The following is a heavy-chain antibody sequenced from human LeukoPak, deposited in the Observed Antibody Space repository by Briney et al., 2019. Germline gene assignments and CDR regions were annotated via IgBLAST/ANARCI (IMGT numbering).Heavy chain of an antibody. CDR1: GFTFNSFA. J-gene: IGHJ3*01. CDR3: TRDHYPGIARGGACNF. CDR2: ISYDGSKR. Sequence: GGSLRLSCVASGFTFNSFAMHWVRQAPGKGLEWVAVISYDGSKRYHADSGKGRFTISRDNSKNATYLEMNSMRVEDTAIYYCTRDHYPGIARGGACNFWGQGTMVTVSS. V-gene: IGHV3-30-3*01. D-gene: IGHD2/OR15-2a*01.